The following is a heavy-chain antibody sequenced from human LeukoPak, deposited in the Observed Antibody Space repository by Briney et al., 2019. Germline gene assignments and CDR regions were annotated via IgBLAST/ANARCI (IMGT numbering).Heavy chain of an antibody. Sequence: ASVKVSCKASGYTFTSYDINWVRQATGQGLEWMGWMNPNSGKTGYAQKFQGRVTITRNTSISTAYMELSSLRSEDTAVYYCARGRSGSYRRTYFDYWGQGTLVTVSS. CDR1: GYTFTSYD. V-gene: IGHV1-8*03. CDR3: ARGRSGSYRRTYFDY. D-gene: IGHD1-26*01. J-gene: IGHJ4*02. CDR2: MNPNSGKT.